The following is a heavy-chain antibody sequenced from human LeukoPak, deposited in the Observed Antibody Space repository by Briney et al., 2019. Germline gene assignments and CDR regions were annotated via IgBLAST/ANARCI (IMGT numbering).Heavy chain of an antibody. CDR3: ARGVYSSSVFHY. D-gene: IGHD6-6*01. J-gene: IGHJ4*02. V-gene: IGHV1-2*02. Sequence: ASVKVSCKASGYTFTPYYMLWVRQAPGQGLEWMGWINPNSGGTNYAQKFQGRVTMTRDTSISTAYMELSRLRSDDTAVYYCARGVYSSSVFHYWGQGTLVTVSS. CDR1: GYTFTPYY. CDR2: INPNSGGT.